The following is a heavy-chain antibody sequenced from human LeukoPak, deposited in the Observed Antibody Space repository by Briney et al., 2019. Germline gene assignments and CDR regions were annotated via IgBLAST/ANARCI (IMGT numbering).Heavy chain of an antibody. J-gene: IGHJ4*02. CDR3: ARTRIAVAGVDDY. Sequence: SQTLSLTCAVSGGSISSGGYSWSWIRQPPGKGLEWIGSIYYSGSIYYNTSLKSRVTISVDTSKNQFSLKLSSVTAADTAVYYCARTRIAVAGVDDYWGQGTLVTVSS. CDR2: IYYSGSI. D-gene: IGHD6-19*01. V-gene: IGHV4-30-2*03. CDR1: GGSISSGGYS.